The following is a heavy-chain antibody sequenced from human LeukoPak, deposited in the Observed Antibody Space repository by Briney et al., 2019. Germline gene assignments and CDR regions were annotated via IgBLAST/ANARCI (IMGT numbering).Heavy chain of an antibody. V-gene: IGHV3-30-3*02. D-gene: IGHD3-10*01. J-gene: IGHJ4*02. CDR1: GFTFSSYA. CDR2: ISYDGSNK. CDR3: AEGNGSEPTFDY. Sequence: GGSLRLSCAASGFTFSSYAMHWVRQAPGKGLEWVAVISYDGSNKYYADSVKGRFTISRDNSKNTLYLQMNSLRSEDTAVYYCAEGNGSEPTFDYWGQGTLVTVSS.